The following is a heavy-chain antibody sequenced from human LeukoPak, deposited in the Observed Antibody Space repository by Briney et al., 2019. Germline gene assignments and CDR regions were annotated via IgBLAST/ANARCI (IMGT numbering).Heavy chain of an antibody. CDR2: ISSSSSHI. Sequence: PGGSLRLSCAASGFTFSSYSMNWVRQAPGKGLEWVSSISSSSSHIYYADSVKGRFTISRDNAKNSLYLQMNSLRAEDTAVYYCARGLAGNAFDIWGQGTMVTVSS. D-gene: IGHD1-26*01. J-gene: IGHJ3*02. CDR1: GFTFSSYS. V-gene: IGHV3-21*01. CDR3: ARGLAGNAFDI.